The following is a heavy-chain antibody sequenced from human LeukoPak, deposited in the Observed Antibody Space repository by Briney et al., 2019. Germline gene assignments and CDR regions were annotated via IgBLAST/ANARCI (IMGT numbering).Heavy chain of an antibody. CDR2: IYYSGST. Sequence: SETLSLTCAVYGGSFSGYYWGWIRQPPGKGLEWIGSIYYSGSTYYNPSLKSRVTISVDTSKNQFSLKLSSVTAADTAVYYCARLTVTNDAFDIWGQGTMVTVSS. D-gene: IGHD4-17*01. V-gene: IGHV4-39*01. CDR3: ARLTVTNDAFDI. J-gene: IGHJ3*02. CDR1: GGSFSGYY.